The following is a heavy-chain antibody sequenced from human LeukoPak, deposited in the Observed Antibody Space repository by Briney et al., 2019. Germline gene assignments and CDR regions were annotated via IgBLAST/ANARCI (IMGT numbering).Heavy chain of an antibody. Sequence: GGSLRLSCAASGFTISGYWMHWVRQAPGKGLVWVSRINSDESSTTYADSVKGRFTISRDNAKNTLYLQMNSLRADDTAVYYCARVLLERGGQWGQGTLVTVSS. CDR2: INSDESST. D-gene: IGHD1-1*01. J-gene: IGHJ4*02. V-gene: IGHV3-74*01. CDR3: ARVLLERGGQ. CDR1: GFTISGYW.